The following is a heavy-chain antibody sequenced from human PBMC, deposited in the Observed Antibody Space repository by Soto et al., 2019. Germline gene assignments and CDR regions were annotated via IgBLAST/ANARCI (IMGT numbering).Heavy chain of an antibody. V-gene: IGHV3-33*01. CDR2: IWYDGSNK. D-gene: IGHD5-12*01. CDR1: GFTFSSYG. J-gene: IGHJ4*02. CDR3: ARAHHIVATISDYFDY. Sequence: QVQLVESGGGVVQPGRSLRLSCAASGFTFSSYGMHWVRQAPGKGLEWVAVIWYDGSNKYYADSVKGRFTISRDNSKNTLYLQMNSLRAEDMAVYYCARAHHIVATISDYFDYWGQGTLVTVSS.